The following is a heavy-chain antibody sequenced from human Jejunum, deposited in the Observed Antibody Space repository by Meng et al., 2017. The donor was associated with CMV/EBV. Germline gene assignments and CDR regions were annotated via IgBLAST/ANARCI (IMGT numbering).Heavy chain of an antibody. J-gene: IGHJ4*02. Sequence: SGFTFRTYGIHGVSQSPGKGLEWLTLIWHDASKQYYADSVMGRFTISRDNRKNMVYLQMNSLRADDTAVYYCAKVAMIRGVVFDFWGQGTLVTVSS. D-gene: IGHD3-10*01. CDR2: IWHDASKQ. CDR3: AKVAMIRGVVFDF. CDR1: GFTFRTYG. V-gene: IGHV3-33*06.